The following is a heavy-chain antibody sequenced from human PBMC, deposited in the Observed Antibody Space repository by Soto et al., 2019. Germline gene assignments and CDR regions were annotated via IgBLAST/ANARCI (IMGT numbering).Heavy chain of an antibody. CDR3: ARLNYLRYYFDY. D-gene: IGHD3-10*01. CDR2: IYYSGST. V-gene: IGHV4-59*08. CDR1: GGSSSSYY. J-gene: IGHJ4*02. Sequence: LETLSLTYTVSGGSSSSYYWIWIRQPPGKGLEWIGYIYYSGSTNYNPSLKSRVTISVDTSKNQFSLKLSSVTAADTAVYYCARLNYLRYYFDYWGQGTLVTVSS.